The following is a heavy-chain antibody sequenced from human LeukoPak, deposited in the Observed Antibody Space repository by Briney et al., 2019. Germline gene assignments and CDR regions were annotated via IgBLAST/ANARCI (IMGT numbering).Heavy chain of an antibody. CDR3: AKDGGYYGYLWGSNYYMDV. J-gene: IGHJ6*03. CDR2: ISYDGSNE. D-gene: IGHD3-16*01. V-gene: IGHV3-30*04. CDR1: GFTFSSYV. Sequence: GGSLRLSCAASGFTFSSYVMHWVRQAPGKGLEWVAIISYDGSNEYYADSVKGRFTISRDNSKNTLYLQMNSLRAEDTAVYYCAKDGGYYGYLWGSNYYMDVWGKGTTVTISS.